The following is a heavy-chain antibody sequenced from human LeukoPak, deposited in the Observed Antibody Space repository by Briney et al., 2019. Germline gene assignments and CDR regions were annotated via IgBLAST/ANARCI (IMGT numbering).Heavy chain of an antibody. CDR2: TGLNSVNT. D-gene: IGHD3-10*01. CDR3: ATDWTLRGVPTFFDP. CDR1: GFTFSRHA. Sequence: PGGSLRLSCAASGFTFSRHAMSWVRQAPGKGLEWVSTTGLNSVNTLCAESVQGRFAISRDNSKNTLFLQMNSLRVEDTAVYYCATDWTLRGVPTFFDPWGQGTVLSVSS. V-gene: IGHV3-23*01. J-gene: IGHJ5*02.